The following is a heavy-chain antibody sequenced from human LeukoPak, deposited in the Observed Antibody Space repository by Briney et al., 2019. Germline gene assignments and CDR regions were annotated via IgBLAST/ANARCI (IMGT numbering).Heavy chain of an antibody. Sequence: GGSLRLSCAASGFTFSSYGMHWVRQAPGKGLEWVAFIRYDGSNKYYADSVKGRFTISRDNSKNTLYLQMNSLRVEDTAVYYCARVEYCGGDCYWGSLDYWGQGTLVTVSS. V-gene: IGHV3-30*02. J-gene: IGHJ4*02. D-gene: IGHD2-21*02. CDR1: GFTFSSYG. CDR2: IRYDGSNK. CDR3: ARVEYCGGDCYWGSLDY.